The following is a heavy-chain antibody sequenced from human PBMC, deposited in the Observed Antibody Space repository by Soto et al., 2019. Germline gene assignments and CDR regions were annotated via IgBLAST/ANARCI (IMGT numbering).Heavy chain of an antibody. V-gene: IGHV3-33*01. CDR2: IWYDGSNK. J-gene: IGHJ4*02. CDR3: ARDRDGHSYGFVDD. D-gene: IGHD5-18*01. CDR1: GFTFSGYG. Sequence: QVQLVESGGGVVQTGRSLRLSCAASGFTFSGYGMHWVRQAPGKGLEWVAVIWYDGSNKYYADSVKGRFTISRDNSNNPLFLHMDSLRAEDTAVYYCARDRDGHSYGFVDDWGQGTLVTVSS.